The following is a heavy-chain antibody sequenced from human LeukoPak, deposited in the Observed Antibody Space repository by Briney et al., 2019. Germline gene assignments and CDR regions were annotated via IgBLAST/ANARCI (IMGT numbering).Heavy chain of an antibody. CDR3: AREWYYYDSSGSENYYFDY. Sequence: GASVKVSCKASGGTFISYAISWVRQAPGQGLEWMGRIIPIFGTANYAQKFQGRVTITTDEYTSTAYMELSSLRSEDTAVYYCAREWYYYDSSGSENYYFDYWGQGTLVTVSS. J-gene: IGHJ4*02. V-gene: IGHV1-69*05. D-gene: IGHD3-22*01. CDR2: IIPIFGTA. CDR1: GGTFISYA.